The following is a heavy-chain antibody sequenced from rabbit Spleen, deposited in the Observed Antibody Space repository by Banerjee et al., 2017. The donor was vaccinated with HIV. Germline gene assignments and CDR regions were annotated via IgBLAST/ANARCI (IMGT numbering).Heavy chain of an antibody. Sequence: QEQLEESGGDLVKPGASLRLTCKASGIDFSRSYDMCWVRQAPGKGLEWIACIYSGNSGTTYYATWATGRFTCSKTSSTTVTLQVTSLTVADTATYFCARDTGTSFSSYGMDLWGPGTLVTVS. CDR1: GIDFSRSYD. CDR2: IYSGNSGTT. V-gene: IGHV1S45*01. CDR3: ARDTGTSFSSYGMDL. J-gene: IGHJ6*01. D-gene: IGHD7-1*01.